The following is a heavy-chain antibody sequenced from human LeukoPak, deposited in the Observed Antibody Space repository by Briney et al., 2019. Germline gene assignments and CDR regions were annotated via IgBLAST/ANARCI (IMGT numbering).Heavy chain of an antibody. CDR2: IYTSGST. D-gene: IGHD6-13*01. CDR3: AREIQQQLIPQLYYYYYYMDV. Sequence: SETLSLTCTVSGDSISSFHWSWIRQPAGKGLEWIGRIYTSGSTNYNPSLKSRVTMSVDTSKNQFSLKLTSVTAADTAVYYCAREIQQQLIPQLYYYYYYMDVWGKGTTVTISS. V-gene: IGHV4-4*07. CDR1: GDSISSFH. J-gene: IGHJ6*03.